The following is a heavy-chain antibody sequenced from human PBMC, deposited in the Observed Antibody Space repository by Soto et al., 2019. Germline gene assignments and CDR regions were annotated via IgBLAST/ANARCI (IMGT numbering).Heavy chain of an antibody. V-gene: IGHV1-8*01. J-gene: IGHJ6*02. CDR1: GYTFTSYD. CDR2: MNPNSGNT. CDR3: AYTDLTIFGVGHSYYYYGMDV. D-gene: IGHD3-3*01. Sequence: GASVKVSCKASGYTFTSYDINWVRQATGQGLEWMGWMNPNSGNTGYAQKFQGRVTMTRNTSISTAYMELRSLRSDDTAVYYCAYTDLTIFGVGHSYYYYGMDVWGQGTTVTVSS.